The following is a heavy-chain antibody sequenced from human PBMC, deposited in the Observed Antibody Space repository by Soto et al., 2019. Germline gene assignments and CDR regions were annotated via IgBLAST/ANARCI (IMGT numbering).Heavy chain of an antibody. CDR2: INHSGST. D-gene: IGHD3-10*01. Sequence: QVQLQQWGAGLLKPSETLSLTCAVYGGSFSGYYWSWIRQPPGKGLEWIGEINHSGSTNYNPSLKSRVTISVDTSKNQLSRKLSSVTAADTAVYYCARGGGRITMVRGVHLFDYWGQGTLVTVSS. J-gene: IGHJ4*02. V-gene: IGHV4-34*01. CDR1: GGSFSGYY. CDR3: ARGGGRITMVRGVHLFDY.